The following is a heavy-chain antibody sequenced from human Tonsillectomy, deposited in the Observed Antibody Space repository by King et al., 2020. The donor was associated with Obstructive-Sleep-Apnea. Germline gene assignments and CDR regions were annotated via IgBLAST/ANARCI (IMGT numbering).Heavy chain of an antibody. J-gene: IGHJ3*02. CDR1: GYRFTNYW. D-gene: IGHD5-12*01. V-gene: IGHV5-51*01. Sequence: QLVQSGAEVKKPAESLKISCKGSGYRFTNYWIGWVRQMPGKGLECMGIIYPDDSDTRYSPSFQGQVTISADKSISTAYLQWSSLKASDTAMYYCARRESRGGGFSDAGPFDIWGQGTVVIVSS. CDR2: IYPDDSDT. CDR3: ARRESRGGGFSDAGPFDI.